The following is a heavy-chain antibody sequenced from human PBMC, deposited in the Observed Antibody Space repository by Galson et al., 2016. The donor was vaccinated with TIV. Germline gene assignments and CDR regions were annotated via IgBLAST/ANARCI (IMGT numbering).Heavy chain of an antibody. Sequence: SLRLSCAASGFIVSDNYMTWVRQAPGKGLEWVSLIYSDGTTNYADSVKGRFTISRDNSKNTVYLQMNSLRGDDTAVYYCARDRRHCGNECYLYYYYGMDVCGQATTVTVSS. D-gene: IGHD2-21*01. V-gene: IGHV3-66*02. CDR1: GFIVSDNY. J-gene: IGHJ6*02. CDR3: ARDRRHCGNECYLYYYYGMDV. CDR2: IYSDGTT.